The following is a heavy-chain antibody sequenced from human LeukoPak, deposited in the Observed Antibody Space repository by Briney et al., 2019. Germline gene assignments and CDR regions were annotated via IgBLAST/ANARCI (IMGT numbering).Heavy chain of an antibody. CDR3: ARGTVTRWLNWFDP. CDR2: IYTSGST. CDR1: GGSINSYY. J-gene: IGHJ5*02. V-gene: IGHV4-4*07. Sequence: PSETLSLTCTVSGGSINSYYWSWIRQPAGKGLGWIGHIYTSGSTNYNPSLKSRVTMSVDTSKNQFSLKLSSVTAADTAIYYCARGTVTRWLNWFDPWGQGALVTVSS. D-gene: IGHD4-17*01.